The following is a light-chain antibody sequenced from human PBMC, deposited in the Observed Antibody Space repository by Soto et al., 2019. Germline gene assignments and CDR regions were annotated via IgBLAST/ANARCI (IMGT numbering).Light chain of an antibody. J-gene: IGKJ1*01. Sequence: DIQLTQSPSSLSASVGDRVTITCRTSQSVRTYLNWYQQKPGKAPNLLIYSVSNLQSGVPSRFSGSRSGTDFTLTFTSLQPEDFATYYCQQSFSTPWTFGQGTKVEL. CDR3: QQSFSTPWT. CDR2: SVS. V-gene: IGKV1-39*01. CDR1: QSVRTY.